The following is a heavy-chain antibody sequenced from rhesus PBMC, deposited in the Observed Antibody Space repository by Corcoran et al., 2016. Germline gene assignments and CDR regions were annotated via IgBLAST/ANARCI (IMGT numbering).Heavy chain of an antibody. Sequence: QVQLQESGPGLVKPSETLSLTCAADGGSGSSRNGWSGIRPPPGKGGEWIGYMSGSSGSTYYNPSLKRRVTISTDTSKNQFSLKLSSVTAADTAVYYCARDGDSGYSGADYYGLDSWGQGVVVTVSS. CDR1: GGSGSSRNG. D-gene: IGHD5-24*01. CDR2: MSGSSGST. J-gene: IGHJ6*01. CDR3: ARDGDSGYSGADYYGLDS. V-gene: IGHV4-65*01.